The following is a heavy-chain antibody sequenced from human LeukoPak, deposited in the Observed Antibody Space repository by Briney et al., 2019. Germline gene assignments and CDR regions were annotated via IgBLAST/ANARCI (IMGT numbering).Heavy chain of an antibody. V-gene: IGHV3-9*01. J-gene: IGHJ3*02. CDR3: AKEPYYYDSSGYYLSPI. CDR1: GFTFDDYA. D-gene: IGHD3-22*01. CDR2: ISWNSGSI. Sequence: PGRSLRLSCAASGFTFDDYAMHWVRQAPGKGLEWVSGISWNSGSIGYADSVEGRFTISRDNAKNSLYLQMNSLRAEDTALYYCAKEPYYYDSSGYYLSPIWGQGTMVTVSS.